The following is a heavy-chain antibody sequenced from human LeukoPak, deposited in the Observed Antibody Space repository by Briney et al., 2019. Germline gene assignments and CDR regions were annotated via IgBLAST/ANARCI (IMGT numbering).Heavy chain of an antibody. D-gene: IGHD6-13*01. CDR1: GYTFTDYY. CDR3: AIGIPAAGTFDH. CDR2: INPNSGGT. Sequence: ASVKVSCKXSGYTFTDYYMQWVRQSPGQGLEWMGRINPNSGGTDYAQKFQGRVSMTRDTSITTAYMELSSLRSDDTAVYYCAIGIPAAGTFDHWGQGTLVTVSS. V-gene: IGHV1-2*06. J-gene: IGHJ4*02.